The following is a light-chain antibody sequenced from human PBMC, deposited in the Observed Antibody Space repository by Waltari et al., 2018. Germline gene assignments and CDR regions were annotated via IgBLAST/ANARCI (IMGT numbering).Light chain of an antibody. J-gene: IGKJ3*01. CDR2: GAS. Sequence: ELVLTQSPGTLSLSPGERATLPCRASQSMSDTYLGWYQQRPGQAPRLLIYGASSRAAGIPDRFSGSGSGTDFTLTISRLEPEDFAVYYCHHYGSSPQGTFGPGTRVDI. CDR3: HHYGSSPQGT. CDR1: QSMSDTY. V-gene: IGKV3-20*01.